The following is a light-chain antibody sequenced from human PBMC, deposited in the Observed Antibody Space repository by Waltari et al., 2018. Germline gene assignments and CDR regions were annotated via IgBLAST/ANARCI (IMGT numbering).Light chain of an antibody. Sequence: ETVLTQSPVTLSLSPGERATLSCRASQSVGRSLAGYQQKPGQAPRLLIYGASSRATGIPDRFSGSGSGTDFSLTISRLEPEDFAVYYCQHYVRLPATFGQGTKVEIK. CDR1: QSVGRS. J-gene: IGKJ1*01. CDR2: GAS. V-gene: IGKV3-20*01. CDR3: QHYVRLPAT.